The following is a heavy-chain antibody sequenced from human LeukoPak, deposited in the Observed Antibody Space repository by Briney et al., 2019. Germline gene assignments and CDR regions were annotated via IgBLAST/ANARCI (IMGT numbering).Heavy chain of an antibody. V-gene: IGHV3-49*04. Sequence: GGSLSPSCTGSGINFGEYVMSWVRQAPGKGREWVGFIIGKAYDGTTGYAGSVKGRLPIPRDDSKSIAYLQMNSLKSEDTAVYYCTRDRLWGSGTMDLWGKETTVSVSS. D-gene: IGHD3-10*01. CDR3: TRDRLWGSGTMDL. CDR2: IIGKAYDGTT. CDR1: GINFGEYV. J-gene: IGHJ6*04.